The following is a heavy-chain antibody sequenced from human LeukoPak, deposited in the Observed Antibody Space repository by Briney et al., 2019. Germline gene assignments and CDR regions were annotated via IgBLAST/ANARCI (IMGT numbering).Heavy chain of an antibody. CDR2: INPNSGGT. V-gene: IGHV1-2*02. D-gene: IGHD6-19*01. J-gene: IGHJ6*02. CDR1: GYTFTGYY. CDR3: ARGQWLDPYYYYGMDV. Sequence: ASVKVSCKASGYTFTGYYMHWVRQAPGQELGWMGWINPNSGGTNYAQKFQGRVTMTRDTSISTAYMELSRLRSDDTAVYYCARGQWLDPYYYYGMDVWGQGTTVTVSS.